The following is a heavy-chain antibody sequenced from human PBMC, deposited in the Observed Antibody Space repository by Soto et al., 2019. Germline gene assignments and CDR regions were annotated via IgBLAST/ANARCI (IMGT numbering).Heavy chain of an antibody. V-gene: IGHV3-23*01. D-gene: IGHD6-6*01. CDR1: GFTFSSYA. Sequence: GGSLRLSCATSGFTFSSYAMSWVRQAPGKGLEWVSVISGSDGSTYYADSAKGRFTISRDNSKNTLFLQMNSLRGEDTAVYYCATKAGLVSLYPQELDPRGQGTLVTVYS. J-gene: IGHJ5*02. CDR2: ISGSDGST. CDR3: ATKAGLVSLYPQELDP.